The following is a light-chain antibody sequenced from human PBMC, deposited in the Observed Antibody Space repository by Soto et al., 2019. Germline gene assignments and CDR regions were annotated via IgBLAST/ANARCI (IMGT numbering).Light chain of an antibody. CDR3: QQYNNWPLT. V-gene: IGKV3-15*01. CDR1: QSVSRN. CDR2: GAS. Sequence: ETVMTQSPATLSVSPGERTTLSCRASQSVSRNLAWYQQRPGQTPRLLFYGASTRATGIPARFSASGSGTEFPLTISSLQSEDFAVYYCQQYNNWPLTFCGGTKVAIE. J-gene: IGKJ4*01.